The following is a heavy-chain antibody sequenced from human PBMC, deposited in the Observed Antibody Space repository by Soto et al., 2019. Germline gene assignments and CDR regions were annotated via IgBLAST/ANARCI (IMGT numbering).Heavy chain of an antibody. Sequence: KASGYTFTGYYMHWVRQAPGQGLEWMGWINPNSGGTNYAQKFQGRVTTARDTSISTAYMELSRLRSDDTAVYYCARLGFGEFLSYYGMDVWGQGTTVTVSS. J-gene: IGHJ6*02. V-gene: IGHV1-2*02. CDR1: GYTFTGYY. CDR3: ARLGFGEFLSYYGMDV. D-gene: IGHD3-10*01. CDR2: INPNSGGT.